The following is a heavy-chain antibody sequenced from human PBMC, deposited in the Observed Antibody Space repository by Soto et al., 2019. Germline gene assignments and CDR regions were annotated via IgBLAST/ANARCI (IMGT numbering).Heavy chain of an antibody. D-gene: IGHD3-22*01. CDR1: GFTFSSYG. Sequence: QVQLVESGGGVVQPGRSLRLSCEASGFTFSSYGMHWVRQAPGKGLEWVAVISYDGSNKYYADSVKGRFTISRDNSKNTLYLQMNSLRAEDTAVYYCAKGRHYYDSSGLCGYWGQGTLVTVSS. J-gene: IGHJ4*02. CDR2: ISYDGSNK. CDR3: AKGRHYYDSSGLCGY. V-gene: IGHV3-30*18.